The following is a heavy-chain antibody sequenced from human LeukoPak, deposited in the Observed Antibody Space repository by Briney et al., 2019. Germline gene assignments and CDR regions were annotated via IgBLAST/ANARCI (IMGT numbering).Heavy chain of an antibody. CDR1: GFTFSNYW. CDR2: IKYDESSP. V-gene: IGHV3-74*01. CDR3: VRGAHYDTSGYYY. J-gene: IGHJ4*02. D-gene: IGHD3-22*01. Sequence: GGSLRLSRAASGFTFSNYWMHWVRRAPGKGLVWVSRIKYDESSPIYAASVKGRFTISRDNAKNTLYLQMNSLRAEDTAVYYCVRGAHYDTSGYYYWGQGTLVTVSS.